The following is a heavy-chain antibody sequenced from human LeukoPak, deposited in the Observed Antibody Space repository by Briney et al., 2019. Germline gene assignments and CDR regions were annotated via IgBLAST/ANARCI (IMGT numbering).Heavy chain of an antibody. D-gene: IGHD3-3*01. CDR1: GGSISSGTYY. J-gene: IGHJ4*02. V-gene: IGHV4-61*02. CDR2: IYTSGST. CDR3: AREYYDFWSGSLRFDY. Sequence: SQTLSLTCTVSGGSISSGTYYWSWIRQPAGKGQEWIGRIYTSGSTNYNPSLKSRVTISVDTSKNQFSLKLSSVTAADTAVYYWAREYYDFWSGSLRFDYWGQGTLVTVSS.